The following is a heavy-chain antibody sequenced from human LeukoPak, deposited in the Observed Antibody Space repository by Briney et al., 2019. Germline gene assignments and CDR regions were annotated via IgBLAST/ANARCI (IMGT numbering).Heavy chain of an antibody. D-gene: IGHD3-22*01. CDR1: GYSFTSYW. Sequence: GESLKISCKGSGYSFTSYWIGWVRQMPGKGLGWMGIIYPGDSDTRYSPSFQGQVTISADKSISTAYLQWSSLKASDTAMYYCARPRRDSSGYYEYYFDYWGQGTLVTVSS. CDR3: ARPRRDSSGYYEYYFDY. J-gene: IGHJ4*02. V-gene: IGHV5-51*01. CDR2: IYPGDSDT.